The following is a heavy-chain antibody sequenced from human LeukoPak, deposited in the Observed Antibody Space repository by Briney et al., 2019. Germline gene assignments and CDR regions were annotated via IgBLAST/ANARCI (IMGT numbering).Heavy chain of an antibody. CDR1: GYSFTSYW. Sequence: GESLKISCKGSGYSFTSYWIGWVRQMPGKGLEWMGIIYPGDSDTRYSPSFQGQVTISADKSISTAYLQWSSLKASDTAMYYCARHLSSSGWYGVTWFDPWAREPWSPSPQ. CDR2: IYPGDSDT. J-gene: IGHJ5*02. CDR3: ARHLSSSGWYGVTWFDP. D-gene: IGHD6-19*01. V-gene: IGHV5-51*01.